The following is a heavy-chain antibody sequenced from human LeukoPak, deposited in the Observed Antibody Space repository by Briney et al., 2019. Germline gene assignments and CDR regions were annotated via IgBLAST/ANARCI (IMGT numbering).Heavy chain of an antibody. Sequence: GGSLRLSCAASGFTFSSYAMSWVRQAPGKGLEWVSDINGSGGSTYYADSVKGRFTISRDNSKNTLYLQMNSLRAEDTAGYYCAKRIQSAMATGYWGQGTLVTVSS. V-gene: IGHV3-23*01. D-gene: IGHD5-18*01. CDR1: GFTFSSYA. CDR3: AKRIQSAMATGY. J-gene: IGHJ4*02. CDR2: INGSGGST.